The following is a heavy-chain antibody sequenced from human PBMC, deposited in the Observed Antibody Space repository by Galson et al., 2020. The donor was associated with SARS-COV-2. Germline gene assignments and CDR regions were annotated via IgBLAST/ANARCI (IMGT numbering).Heavy chain of an antibody. CDR3: ARRMVEYYYDLRTQLPHSPEYYFDY. V-gene: IGHV5-51*01. CDR1: GYSFTSYW. J-gene: IGHJ4*02. D-gene: IGHD3-22*01. Sequence: GESLKISCKGSGYSFTSYWIGWVRQMLGKGLEWMGIIYPGDSDTRYSPSFQGQVTISADKSISTAYLQWSSLKASDTAMYYCARRMVEYYYDLRTQLPHSPEYYFDYWGQGTLVTVSS. CDR2: IYPGDSDT.